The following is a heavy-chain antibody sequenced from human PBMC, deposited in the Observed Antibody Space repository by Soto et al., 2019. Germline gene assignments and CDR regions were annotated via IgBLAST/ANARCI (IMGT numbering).Heavy chain of an antibody. CDR2: ISSSSSTI. CDR3: ARDSPNLIVATAPYYYYYGMDV. V-gene: IGHV3-48*02. CDR1: GFTFSSYS. J-gene: IGHJ6*02. Sequence: GGSLRLSCAASGFTFSSYSMNWVRQAPGKGLEWVSYISSSSSTIYYADSLKGRFTISRDNAKNSLYLQMNSLRDEDTAVYYCARDSPNLIVATAPYYYYYGMDVWGQGTTVTVSS. D-gene: IGHD5-12*01.